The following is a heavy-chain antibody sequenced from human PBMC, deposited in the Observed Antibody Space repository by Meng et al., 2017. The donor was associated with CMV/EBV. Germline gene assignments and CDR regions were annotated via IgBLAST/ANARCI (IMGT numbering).Heavy chain of an antibody. J-gene: IGHJ3*02. CDR2: ISYDGSNK. D-gene: IGHD1-1*01. CDR3: ARAKMNWNVIDAFDI. V-gene: IGHV3-30-3*01. Sequence: GESLKISCAASGFTYSSYAMHWVRQAPGKGLEWVAVISYDGSNKYYADSVKGRFTISRDNSKNTLYLQMNSLRAEDTAVYYCARAKMNWNVIDAFDIWGQGTRV. CDR1: GFTYSSYA.